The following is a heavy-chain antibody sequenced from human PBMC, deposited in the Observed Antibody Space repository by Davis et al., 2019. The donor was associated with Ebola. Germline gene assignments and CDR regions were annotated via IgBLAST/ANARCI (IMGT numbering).Heavy chain of an antibody. J-gene: IGHJ4*02. CDR1: GGSISSGGYS. CDR2: IYHSGST. D-gene: IGHD3-3*01. CDR3: ARGRDFWSAAPWDY. V-gene: IGHV4-39*07. Sequence: PSETLSLTCAVSGGSISSGGYSWSWFRQPPGKGLEWIGSIYHSGSTYYNPSLKSRVTISVDTSKNQFSLKLSSVTAADTAVYYCARGRDFWSAAPWDYWGQGTLVTVSS.